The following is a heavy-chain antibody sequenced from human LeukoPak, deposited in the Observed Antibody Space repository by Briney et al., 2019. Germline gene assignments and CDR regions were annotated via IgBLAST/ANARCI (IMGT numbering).Heavy chain of an antibody. J-gene: IGHJ4*02. D-gene: IGHD5-24*01. CDR1: GGTFSSYA. CDR2: IIPIFGTA. Sequence: ASVKVSCKASGGTFSSYAISWVRQAPGQGLEWMGGIIPIFGTANYAQKFQGRVTITADESTSTAYMELSSLRSEDTAVYYCARSGGDGYNFGYFDYWGQGTLVTVSS. CDR3: ARSGGDGYNFGYFDY. V-gene: IGHV1-69*13.